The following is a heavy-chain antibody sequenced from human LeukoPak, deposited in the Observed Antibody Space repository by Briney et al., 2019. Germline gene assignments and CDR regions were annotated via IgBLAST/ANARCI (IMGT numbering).Heavy chain of an antibody. CDR3: ARDPSPPRTSVYYFDF. Sequence: PGRSLRLSCAASGFTFSSYGMHWVRQAPGKGLEWVAVIWYDGSNKYYADSVKGRFTISRENSKNTLYLQMNSLRAEDTAVYYCARDPSPPRTSVYYFDFWGQGTLVTVSS. D-gene: IGHD5/OR15-5a*01. V-gene: IGHV3-33*01. CDR1: GFTFSSYG. J-gene: IGHJ4*02. CDR2: IWYDGSNK.